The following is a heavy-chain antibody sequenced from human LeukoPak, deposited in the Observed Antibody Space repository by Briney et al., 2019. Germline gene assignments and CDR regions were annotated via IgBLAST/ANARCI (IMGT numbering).Heavy chain of an antibody. CDR3: ARDRDSSGYYYHFDY. J-gene: IGHJ4*02. CDR2: IYYSGST. Sequence: SETLSLTCTVSGGSIGTYYWTWIRQSPGKGLEWIGHIYYSGSTTYNPSLKSRVTISVDTSKNQFSLRLSSVTAADTAVYYCARDRDSSGYYYHFDYWVQGILVTVSS. CDR1: GGSIGTYY. D-gene: IGHD3-22*01. V-gene: IGHV4-59*01.